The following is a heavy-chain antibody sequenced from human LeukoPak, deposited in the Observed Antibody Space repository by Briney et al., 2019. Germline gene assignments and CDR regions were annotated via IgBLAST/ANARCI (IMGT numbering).Heavy chain of an antibody. CDR3: ARSNQADDY. CDR2: INSGGSRT. J-gene: IGHJ4*02. D-gene: IGHD1-14*01. CDR1: GFTFSDYW. Sequence: GGSLRLSCAASGFTFSDYWMHWVRQVPGKGLVWVSRINSGGSRTTYADSVKGRFTISRDNAKNTLYLQMDSLRAEDTGVYYCARSNQADDYWGQGTPVTVPS. V-gene: IGHV3-74*01.